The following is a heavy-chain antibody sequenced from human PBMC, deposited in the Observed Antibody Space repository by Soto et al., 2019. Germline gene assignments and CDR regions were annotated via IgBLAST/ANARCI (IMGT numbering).Heavy chain of an antibody. CDR1: GGSISSGGYS. V-gene: IGHV4-30-2*01. CDR2: IYHSGST. CDR3: ARHDGFSSGWIFDY. J-gene: IGHJ4*01. D-gene: IGHD6-19*01. Sequence: SETLSLTCAVSGGSISSGGYSWSWIRQPPGKGLEWIGYIYHSGSTYYNPSLKSRVTISVDRSNNQLSLKLRSVTAADTAVYYCARHDGFSSGWIFDYWGHGTLVTVSS.